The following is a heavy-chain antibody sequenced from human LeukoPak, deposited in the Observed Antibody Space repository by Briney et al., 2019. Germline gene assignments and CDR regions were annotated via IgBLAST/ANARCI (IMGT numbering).Heavy chain of an antibody. J-gene: IGHJ6*02. Sequence: GGSLRLSCVASGFSIGSFWMSWVRQAPGKGLEWVSVISGSGATTDYADSVMGRFTISRDNSKNTLYLQLDSLRAEDTAVYFCAKGLWGVYYYGMDVWGQGTTVTVSS. CDR1: GFSIGSFW. V-gene: IGHV3-23*01. D-gene: IGHD3-16*01. CDR3: AKGLWGVYYYGMDV. CDR2: ISGSGATT.